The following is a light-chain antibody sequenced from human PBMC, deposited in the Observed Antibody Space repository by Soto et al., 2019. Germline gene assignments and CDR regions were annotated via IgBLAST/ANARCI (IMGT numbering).Light chain of an antibody. V-gene: IGLV2-14*01. J-gene: IGLJ2*01. CDR1: SSDVGGHNS. Sequence: QSALTQPASVSGSPGQSITISCTGTSSDVGGHNSVSWYQQSPGKAPKLVIYDVTNRPSGVSNRFSGSKSVNTASLTISGRQAEDEDDYYCSSYTRSSTVIFGGGTKLTVL. CDR2: DVT. CDR3: SSYTRSSTVI.